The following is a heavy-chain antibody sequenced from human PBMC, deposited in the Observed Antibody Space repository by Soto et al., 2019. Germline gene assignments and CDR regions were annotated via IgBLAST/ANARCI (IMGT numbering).Heavy chain of an antibody. Sequence: XVSLRLSCAASGFTFSSYAMSWVRQAPGKGLEWVSAISGSGGSTYYADSVKGRFTISRDNSKNTLYLQMNSLRAEDTAVYYCAKDGPYNWNPFDYWGQGTLVTVSS. CDR1: GFTFSSYA. CDR3: AKDGPYNWNPFDY. J-gene: IGHJ4*02. D-gene: IGHD1-20*01. CDR2: ISGSGGST. V-gene: IGHV3-23*01.